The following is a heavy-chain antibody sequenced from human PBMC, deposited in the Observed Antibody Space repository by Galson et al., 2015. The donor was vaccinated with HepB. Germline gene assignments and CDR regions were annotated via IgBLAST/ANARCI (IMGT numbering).Heavy chain of an antibody. CDR2: IYPGDSDT. Sequence: QSGAEVKKPGESLKISCKGSGYSFTSYWIGWVRQMPGKGLEWMGIIYPGDSDTRYSPSFQGQVTISADKSISTAYLQWSSLKASDTAMYYCARLYVPPGGVENYNWFDPWGQGTLVTVSS. V-gene: IGHV5-51*03. J-gene: IGHJ5*02. CDR3: ARLYVPPGGVENYNWFDP. D-gene: IGHD2-15*01. CDR1: GYSFTSYW.